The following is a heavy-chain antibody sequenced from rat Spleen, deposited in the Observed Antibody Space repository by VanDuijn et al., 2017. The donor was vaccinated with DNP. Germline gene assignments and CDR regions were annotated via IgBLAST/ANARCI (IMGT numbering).Heavy chain of an antibody. J-gene: IGHJ4*01. V-gene: IGHV5S11*01. Sequence: EVQLVESGGGLVQPGRSLKLSCAASGFSFSDSYMAWVRQAPTKGLEWVASISTGGGNTYYRDSVEGRFTISRDNAKSTLYLQMDSLRSEETATYYCARHGEVPTRYAMDAWGQGTSVTVSS. CDR3: ARHGEVPTRYAMDA. CDR2: ISTGGGNT. D-gene: IGHD2-1*01. CDR1: GFSFSDSY.